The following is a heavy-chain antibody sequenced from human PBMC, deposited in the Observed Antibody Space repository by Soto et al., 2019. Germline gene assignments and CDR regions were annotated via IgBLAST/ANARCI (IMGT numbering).Heavy chain of an antibody. V-gene: IGHV4-39*01. CDR3: ARRPSFGSYYFDY. CDR1: GGSISSSTYY. CDR2: IYYSGST. J-gene: IGHJ4*02. Sequence: KPSETLSLTCTVSGGSISSSTYYWGWIRQPPGKGLEWIGSIYYSGSTYYNPSLKSRVTISVDTSKSQLSLKLSSVTAADTAVYYCARRPSFGSYYFDYWGQGALVTVSS. D-gene: IGHD3-10*01.